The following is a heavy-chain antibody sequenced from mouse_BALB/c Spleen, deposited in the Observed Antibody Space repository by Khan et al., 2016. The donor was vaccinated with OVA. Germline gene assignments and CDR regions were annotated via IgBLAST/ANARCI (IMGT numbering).Heavy chain of an antibody. Sequence: EVQLVESGPGLVKPSQSLSLTCTVTGYSITSGYGWNWIRQFPGNKLEWMGYISYSGSTNYNPSLKSRISITRHTSKNQFFLQLNSVTPEDTATSYCDRTGRVDYWGQGTTLTVSS. D-gene: IGHD1-1*01. CDR3: DRTGRVDY. V-gene: IGHV3-2*02. CDR2: ISYSGST. CDR1: GYSITSGYG. J-gene: IGHJ2*01.